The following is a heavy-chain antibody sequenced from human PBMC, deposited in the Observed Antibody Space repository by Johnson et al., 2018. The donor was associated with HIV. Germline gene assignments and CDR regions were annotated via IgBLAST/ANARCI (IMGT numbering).Heavy chain of an antibody. D-gene: IGHD4-17*01. CDR2: ISSSGSTI. J-gene: IGHJ3*02. V-gene: IGHV3-11*04. CDR3: ARSMTTVTVAFDI. Sequence: QVQLVESGGGLVKPGGSLRLSCAASGFSFSDYYMSWIRQAPGKGLEWVSYISSSGSTIYYADSVKGRFTISRDNSKNTLYLQMNSLRAEDTAVYYCARSMTTVTVAFDIWGQGTMVTVSS. CDR1: GFSFSDYY.